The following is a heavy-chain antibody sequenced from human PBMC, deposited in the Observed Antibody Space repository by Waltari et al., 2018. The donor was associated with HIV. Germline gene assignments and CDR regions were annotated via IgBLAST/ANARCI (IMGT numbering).Heavy chain of an antibody. V-gene: IGHV1-3*01. J-gene: IGHJ4*02. CDR1: GFNFNNNV. CDR2: ISLRNLQT. CDR3: ATGTDWLVNVLEY. Sequence: QIQLVQSGAEVKKPGASVKVSCKTSGFNFNNNVIHWVRQAPGQGLEWLGSISLRNLQTRYSLIFQGRVRFTSDTSETTIFMEVSSLKVEDTAIYFCATGTDWLVNVLEYWGQGTLVTVSS. D-gene: IGHD6-19*01.